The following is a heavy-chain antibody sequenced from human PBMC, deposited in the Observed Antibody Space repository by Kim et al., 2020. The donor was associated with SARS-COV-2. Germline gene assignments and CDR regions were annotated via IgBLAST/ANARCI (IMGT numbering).Heavy chain of an antibody. Sequence: ASVKVSCKASGYTFTSYGISWVRQAPGQGLEWMGWISAYNGNTNYAQKLQGRVTMTTDTSTSTAYMELRSLRSDDTAVYYCARDLKTYCTIGVCNVAYWGQGTLVTVSS. CDR2: ISAYNGNT. D-gene: IGHD2-8*01. V-gene: IGHV1-18*01. J-gene: IGHJ4*02. CDR1: GYTFTSYG. CDR3: ARDLKTYCTIGVCNVAY.